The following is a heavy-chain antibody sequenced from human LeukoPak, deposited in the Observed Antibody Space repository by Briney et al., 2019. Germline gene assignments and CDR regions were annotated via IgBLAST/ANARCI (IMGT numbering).Heavy chain of an antibody. Sequence: MASETLSLTCAVYGGSFSGYYWSWIRQPPGKGLEWIGEINHSGSTNYNPSLKSRVTISVDTSKNQFSLKLSSVTAADTAVYYCARLRGDFQFGELTHPTAPYYFDYWGQGTLVTVSS. J-gene: IGHJ4*02. D-gene: IGHD3-10*01. CDR1: GGSFSGYY. V-gene: IGHV4-34*01. CDR3: ARLRGDFQFGELTHPTAPYYFDY. CDR2: INHSGST.